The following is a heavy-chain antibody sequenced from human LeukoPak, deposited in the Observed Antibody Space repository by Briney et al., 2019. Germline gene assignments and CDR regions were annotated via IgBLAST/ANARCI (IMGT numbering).Heavy chain of an antibody. CDR1: GFTFSSYW. V-gene: IGHV3-74*01. Sequence: HPGGSLRLSCAASGFTFSSYWVHWVRQAPGEGLVWVARITSDGSSTSHADSVKGRFTISRDNPKNSLYLQMNSLRAEDTAVYYCARGGATRGGFENWGQGTLVTVSS. D-gene: IGHD1-26*01. CDR3: ARGGATRGGFEN. CDR2: ITSDGSST. J-gene: IGHJ4*02.